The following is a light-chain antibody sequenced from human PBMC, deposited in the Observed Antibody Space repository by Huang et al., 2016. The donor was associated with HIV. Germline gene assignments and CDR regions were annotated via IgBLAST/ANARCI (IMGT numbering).Light chain of an antibody. Sequence: EIVLTQSPGTLSVSPGERATLSCRASQSVTTNLAWYQQRPGQAPRRLIYAASTRAIGISAKFSGSGSGTEFTLTIDSLQSEDLAVYYCQQYINRPVTFGQGTKVEIK. CDR3: QQYINRPVT. V-gene: IGKV3-15*01. CDR2: AAS. J-gene: IGKJ1*01. CDR1: QSVTTN.